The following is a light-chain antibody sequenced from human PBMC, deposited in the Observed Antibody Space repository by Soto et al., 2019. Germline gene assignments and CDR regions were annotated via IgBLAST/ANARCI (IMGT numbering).Light chain of an antibody. V-gene: IGKV3-15*01. CDR2: SAS. J-gene: IGKJ2*01. CDR3: QQYNNWPLYT. Sequence: ETVMTQSPATLPVSPGERATLSCRASQSVSSNLAWYQQKPGRAPRLLIYSASTRATGIPARFSGSGSGTEFTLTISSLQSEDFAVYYCQQYNNWPLYTFGQGTKLEIK. CDR1: QSVSSN.